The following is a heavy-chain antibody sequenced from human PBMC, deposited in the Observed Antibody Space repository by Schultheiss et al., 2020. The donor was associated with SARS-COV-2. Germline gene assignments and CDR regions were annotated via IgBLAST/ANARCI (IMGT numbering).Heavy chain of an antibody. D-gene: IGHD6-13*01. CDR2: IYYSGST. CDR3: ARAGIAAGEAFDI. Sequence: SETLSLTCTVSGGSISSYYWSWIRQPPGKGLEWIGYIYYSGSTNYNPSLKSRVTISVDTSKNQFSLKLSSVTAADTAVYYCARAGIAAGEAFDIWGQGTMVTVSS. CDR1: GGSISSYY. J-gene: IGHJ3*02. V-gene: IGHV4-59*12.